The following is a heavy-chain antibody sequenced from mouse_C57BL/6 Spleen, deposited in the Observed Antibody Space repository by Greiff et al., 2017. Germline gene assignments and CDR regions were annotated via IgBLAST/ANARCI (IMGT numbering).Heavy chain of an antibody. J-gene: IGHJ1*03. CDR1: GYTFTSYW. CDR2: IYPGNSDT. Sequence: VQLQQSGTVLARPGASVKMSCKTSGYTFTSYWMHWVKQRPGQGLEWIGAIYPGNSDTSYNQKFKGKAKLTAVTSASTAYMELSSLTNEVSAVYYCTRPFYGSSQRDWYFDVWGTGTTVTVSS. V-gene: IGHV1-5*01. CDR3: TRPFYGSSQRDWYFDV. D-gene: IGHD1-1*01.